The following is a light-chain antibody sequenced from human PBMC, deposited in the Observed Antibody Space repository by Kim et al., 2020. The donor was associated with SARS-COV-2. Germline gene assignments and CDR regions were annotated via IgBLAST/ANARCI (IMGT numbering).Light chain of an antibody. CDR2: LEGSGSY. CDR1: SGHSSYI. J-gene: IGLJ3*02. V-gene: IGLV4-60*03. Sequence: QPVLTQSSSASASLGSSVKLTCTLSSGHSSYIIAWHQQQPGKAPRYLMKLEGSGSYNKGSGVPDRFSGSSSGADRYLTISNPQSEDEADYYCETWDSNTRVFGGGTQLTVL. CDR3: ETWDSNTRV.